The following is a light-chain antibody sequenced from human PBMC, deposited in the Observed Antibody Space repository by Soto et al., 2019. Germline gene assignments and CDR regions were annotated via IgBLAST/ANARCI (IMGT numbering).Light chain of an antibody. CDR2: NND. CDR3: TAWDDSLNGWV. Sequence: QSVLTQAPSASGTPGQRVTISCSGSSSNIGSNTVSWYQQVPGTAPKLLIYNNDQRPSGVPDRFSGSKSGTSASLAIGGLQSEDEGDYYCTAWDDSLNGWVFGGGTKVTVL. V-gene: IGLV1-44*01. CDR1: SSNIGSNT. J-gene: IGLJ3*02.